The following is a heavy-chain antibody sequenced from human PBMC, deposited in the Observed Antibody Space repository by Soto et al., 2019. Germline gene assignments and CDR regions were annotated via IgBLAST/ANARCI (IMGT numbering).Heavy chain of an antibody. V-gene: IGHV3-7*01. CDR1: GFMFSAYW. D-gene: IGHD2-21*01. CDR3: VREDWPRFAP. Sequence: GGSLRLACEASGFMFSAYWMSWVRQDPGKKLEWVATISGGATDKFYVDSVKGRFTISRNDAKKSLYLEMDSLRDEDTAVYYCVREDWPRFAPWGQGT. CDR2: ISGGATDK. J-gene: IGHJ5*02.